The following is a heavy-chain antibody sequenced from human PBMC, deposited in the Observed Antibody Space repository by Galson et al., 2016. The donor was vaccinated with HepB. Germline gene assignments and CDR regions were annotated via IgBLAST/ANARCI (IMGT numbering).Heavy chain of an antibody. CDR1: GGSIRDRDW. V-gene: IGHV4-4*02. CDR2: IHHGGSN. J-gene: IGHJ4*02. CDR3: ARNGACCVGL. D-gene: IGHD2-15*01. Sequence: SETLSLTCAVSGGSIRDRDWWSWVRQPPGKGLEWIGEIHHGGSNNYNPSLKSRVTISVDTSTNELSLDLTSLTAADTALYYCARNGACCVGLWGQGTLVTVSS.